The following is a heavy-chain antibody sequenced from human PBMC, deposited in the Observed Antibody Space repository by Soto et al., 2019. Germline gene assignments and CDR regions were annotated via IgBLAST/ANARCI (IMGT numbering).Heavy chain of an antibody. V-gene: IGHV1-8*01. CDR2: MNPNSGNT. CDR3: ARDAKRRYCSSTGCYSWFDP. CDR1: GYTFTSYD. J-gene: IGHJ5*02. D-gene: IGHD2-2*02. Sequence: QVQLVQSGAEVKKPGASVKVSCKASGYTFTSYDINWVRQATGQGLEWMGWMNPNSGNTGYAQKFQGRVTMTRNTSISTAYMELSSLRSEDTAVYYCARDAKRRYCSSTGCYSWFDPWGQGTLVTVSS.